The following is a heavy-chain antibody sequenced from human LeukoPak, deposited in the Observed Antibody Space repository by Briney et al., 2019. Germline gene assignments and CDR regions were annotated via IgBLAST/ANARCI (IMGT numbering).Heavy chain of an antibody. Sequence: SQTLSLTFAISGDSVSSNSAAWNWLRQSPSRGLEWLGRTYYRSKWNNDYAISVKSRIIINPDTSKNQFSLQLNSVTPEDTAVYYCARLYCSGVTCYVDFWGQGTLVTVSS. CDR1: GDSVSSNSAA. CDR2: TYYRSKWNN. J-gene: IGHJ4*02. V-gene: IGHV6-1*01. D-gene: IGHD2-15*01. CDR3: ARLYCSGVTCYVDF.